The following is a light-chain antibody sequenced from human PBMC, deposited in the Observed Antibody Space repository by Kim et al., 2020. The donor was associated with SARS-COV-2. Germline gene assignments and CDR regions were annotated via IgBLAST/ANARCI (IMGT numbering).Light chain of an antibody. J-gene: IGLJ1*01. CDR3: QSYDTATFYV. V-gene: IGLV6-57*03. CDR2: EDR. Sequence: TVTTSCTRSSGSIASNDVQWFQQRPGSAPTTIIYEDRQRPSGVPDRFSASIDSSSNSASLTISRLRTEDEADYYCQSYDTATFYVFGTGTKVTVL. CDR1: SGSIASND.